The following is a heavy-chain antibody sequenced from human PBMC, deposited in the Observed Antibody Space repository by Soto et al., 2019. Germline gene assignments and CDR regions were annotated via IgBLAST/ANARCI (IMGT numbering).Heavy chain of an antibody. J-gene: IGHJ4*02. Sequence: EVQLVESGGGLVQPGGSLRLSCVGSGFSLSGNWMNWVRQAPGKGLEGVANIKQDGGEKYYVDSVKGRFIISRDNARNTLYLQMSFLRVEDTAIYYCAREGPTYNFDHWGQGTPVTVSS. CDR3: AREGPTYNFDH. CDR1: GFSLSGNW. D-gene: IGHD1-1*01. CDR2: IKQDGGEK. V-gene: IGHV3-7*01.